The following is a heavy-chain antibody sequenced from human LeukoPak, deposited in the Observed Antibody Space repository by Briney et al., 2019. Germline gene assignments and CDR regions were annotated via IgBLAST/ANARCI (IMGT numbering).Heavy chain of an antibody. CDR2: IKSKTDGGTT. J-gene: IGHJ4*02. Sequence: SGGSLRLSCAASGFTVSSNYMSWVRQAPGKGLEWVGRIKSKTDGGTTDYAAPVKGRFTISRDDSKNTLYLQMNSLKTEDTAVYYCTTDGDPHIVVVTAPDNYFGYWGQGTLVTVSS. V-gene: IGHV3-15*01. CDR3: TTDGDPHIVVVTAPDNYFGY. CDR1: GFTVSSNY. D-gene: IGHD2-21*02.